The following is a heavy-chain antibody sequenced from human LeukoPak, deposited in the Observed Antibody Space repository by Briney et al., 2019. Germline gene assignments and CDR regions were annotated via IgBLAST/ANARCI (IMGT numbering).Heavy chain of an antibody. V-gene: IGHV5-51*01. CDR1: GYSFTNYW. J-gene: IGHJ3*02. D-gene: IGHD3-10*01. CDR3: ARRDFGSGSYRRTGAFDI. Sequence: GESLKISCKGSGYSFTNYWIGWVRQMPGKGLEWMGIIYPGDSDTRYSPSFEGQVTVSADKSISTAYLQWSSLKASDTAMYYCARRDFGSGSYRRTGAFDIWGQGTMVTVSS. CDR2: IYPGDSDT.